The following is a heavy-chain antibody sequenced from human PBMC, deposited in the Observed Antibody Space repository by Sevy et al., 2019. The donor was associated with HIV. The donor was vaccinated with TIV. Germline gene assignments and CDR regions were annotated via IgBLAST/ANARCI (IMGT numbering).Heavy chain of an antibody. CDR1: GFTFSSYE. D-gene: IGHD2-2*01. V-gene: IGHV3-48*03. CDR2: ISSSGSTI. J-gene: IGHJ5*02. CDR3: ARRGYCSSTSCYGFDP. Sequence: GGSLRLSCAASGFTFSSYEMNWVRQAPGKGLEWVSYISSSGSTIYYADSVKGRFTISRDNAKNSLYLQMNSLRAEDTAVYYCARRGYCSSTSCYGFDPWGQGTLVIVSS.